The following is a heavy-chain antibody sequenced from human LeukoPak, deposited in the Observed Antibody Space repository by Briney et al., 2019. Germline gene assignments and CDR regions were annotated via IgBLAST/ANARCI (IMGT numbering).Heavy chain of an antibody. CDR3: ARDPYYYGMDV. J-gene: IGHJ6*02. CDR2: IYYSGST. V-gene: IGHV4-59*01. Sequence: SETLSLTCTVSGGSISSYYWSWIRQPPGKGLEWIGYIYYSGSTNYNPSLKRRATISVDTSKNQFSLKLSSVTAADTAVYYCARDPYYYGMDVWGQGTTVTVSS. CDR1: GGSISSYY.